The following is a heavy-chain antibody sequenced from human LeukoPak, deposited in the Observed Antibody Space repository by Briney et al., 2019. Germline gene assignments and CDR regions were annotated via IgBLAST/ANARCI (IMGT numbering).Heavy chain of an antibody. J-gene: IGHJ4*02. Sequence: GGSLRLSCAASGFTFSKYAMSWVRQAPGKGLEWVSGISGSDANTYYADSVEGRFTISRGNFNNTLYLQMTRLRAEDTAVYYCAKRGGGVSNFDYWGKGTLVTVSS. V-gene: IGHV3-23*01. D-gene: IGHD3-16*01. CDR2: ISGSDANT. CDR3: AKRGGGVSNFDY. CDR1: GFTFSKYA.